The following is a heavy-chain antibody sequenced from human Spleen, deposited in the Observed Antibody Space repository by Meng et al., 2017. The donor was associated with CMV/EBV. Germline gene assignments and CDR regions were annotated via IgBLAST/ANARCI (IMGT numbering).Heavy chain of an antibody. J-gene: IGHJ4*02. CDR1: RFTFSSYA. V-gene: IGHV3-30*04. Sequence: GESLKISCAASRFTFSSYAMHWVRQAPGKGLEWVAVISSDGGNKYYADSVKGRFTISRDNSKNTLYLQMNSLRAEDTAVYYCAKDLRGSSEYLDDWGQGTLVTVSS. CDR2: ISSDGGNK. D-gene: IGHD1-26*01. CDR3: AKDLRGSSEYLDD.